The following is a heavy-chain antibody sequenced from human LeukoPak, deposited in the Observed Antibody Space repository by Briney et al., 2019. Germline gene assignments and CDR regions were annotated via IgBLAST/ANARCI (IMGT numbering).Heavy chain of an antibody. Sequence: GGSLRLSCTASGFTFGDYAMSWFRQAPGKGLEWVGFIRSKAYGGTTEYAASVEGRFTISRDDSKSIAYLQMNSLKTEDTAVYYCGSDYYDSSGSPRYAFDIWGQGTMVTVSS. CDR1: GFTFGDYA. D-gene: IGHD3-22*01. CDR2: IRSKAYGGTT. CDR3: GSDYYDSSGSPRYAFDI. V-gene: IGHV3-49*03. J-gene: IGHJ3*02.